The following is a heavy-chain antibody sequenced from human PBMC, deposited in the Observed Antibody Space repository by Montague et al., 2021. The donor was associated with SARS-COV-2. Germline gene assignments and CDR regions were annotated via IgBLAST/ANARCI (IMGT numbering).Heavy chain of an antibody. CDR1: GFSLSTSGMC. CDR2: IDWDGDK. J-gene: IGHJ6*02. D-gene: IGHD6-6*01. CDR3: ARGRSDTYYDNGMDV. Sequence: PALVKPTQTLTLTCTFSGFSLSTSGMCMTWIRQPPGKALEWLARIDWDGDKYYNTSLKSRLTISKDTSKNLVVLTMTNMDPVDTATYYCARGRSDTYYDNGMDVWGQGTTVTVSS. V-gene: IGHV2-70*11.